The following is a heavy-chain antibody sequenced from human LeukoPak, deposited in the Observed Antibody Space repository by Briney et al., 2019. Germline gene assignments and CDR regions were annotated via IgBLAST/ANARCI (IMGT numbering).Heavy chain of an antibody. V-gene: IGHV4-59*01. D-gene: IGHD2-21*01. Sequence: WETLSLTCTVSGGSISSYYWSWIRQPPGKGLEWIGYVYYSGSTNCNPSLKSRVTISVDTSKNQFSLNLTSVTAADTAMYYCARSYGDYLNFDYWGQGSLVTVSS. CDR1: GGSISSYY. CDR2: VYYSGST. CDR3: ARSYGDYLNFDY. J-gene: IGHJ4*02.